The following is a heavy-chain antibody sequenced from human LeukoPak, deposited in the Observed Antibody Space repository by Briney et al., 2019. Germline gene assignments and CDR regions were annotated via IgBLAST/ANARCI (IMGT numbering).Heavy chain of an antibody. V-gene: IGHV4-61*01. D-gene: IGHD3-10*01. J-gene: IGHJ3*02. CDR2: IYYSGST. CDR3: ARDVLTEGTLAFDI. CDR1: GGSVSSGSYY. Sequence: PSETLSLTCTVSGGSVSSGSYYWSWIRQHPGNGLEWIGYIYYSGSTNYNPSLKSRVTISVDTSKNQFSLKLSSVTAADTAVYYCARDVLTEGTLAFDIWGQGTMVTVSS.